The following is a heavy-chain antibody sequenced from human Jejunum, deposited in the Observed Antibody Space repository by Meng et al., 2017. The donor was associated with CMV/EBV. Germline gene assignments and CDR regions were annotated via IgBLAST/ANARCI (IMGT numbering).Heavy chain of an antibody. Sequence: CAASGFTFSIYGVNWVRQVPGKGLEWVSVISGGGGSTYYTDSVKGRFTISRDNSMKRLYLQMNSLRAEDTAIYYCAAAVTGAFDVWGQGTMVTVSS. J-gene: IGHJ3*01. CDR1: GFTFSIYG. CDR3: AAAVTGAFDV. CDR2: ISGGGGST. V-gene: IGHV3-23*01.